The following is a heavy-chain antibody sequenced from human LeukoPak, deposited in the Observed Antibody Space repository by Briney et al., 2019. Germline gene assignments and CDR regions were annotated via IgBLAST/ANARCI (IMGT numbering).Heavy chain of an antibody. V-gene: IGHV3-23*01. J-gene: IGHJ4*02. CDR3: TKGTIWLPFDY. CDR1: GFTFSNYA. D-gene: IGHD5-18*01. CDR2: ISGSGGST. Sequence: GGSLRLSCAVSGFTFSNYAMSWARQAPGKGLEWVSAISGSGGSTYYADSVKGRFTISRDNSKNTLYLQMNSLRAEDTAVYYCTKGTIWLPFDYWGQGTLVTVSS.